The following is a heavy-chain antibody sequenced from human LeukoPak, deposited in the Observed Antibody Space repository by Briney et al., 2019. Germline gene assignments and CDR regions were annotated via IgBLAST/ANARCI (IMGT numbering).Heavy chain of an antibody. Sequence: PGGSLRLSCAASGFTFSGSAMHWVRQASGKGLEWVGRIRSKANSYATAYAASVKGRFTISRDDSKNTAYLQMNSLKTEDTAVYYCYRGYSGYGFSRSAGYWGQGTLVTVSS. J-gene: IGHJ4*02. CDR3: YRGYSGYGFSRSAGY. D-gene: IGHD5-12*01. CDR2: IRSKANSYAT. V-gene: IGHV3-73*01. CDR1: GFTFSGSA.